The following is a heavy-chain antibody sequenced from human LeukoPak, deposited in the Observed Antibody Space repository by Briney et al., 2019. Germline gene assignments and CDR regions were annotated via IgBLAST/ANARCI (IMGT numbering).Heavy chain of an antibody. Sequence: ASVKVSCKASGYTFTCYYMHWVRQAPGQGLEWMGWINPNSGGTNYAQKFQGRVTMTRDTSISTAYMELSRLRSDDTAVYYCARGPDCSSTSCYYYYMDVWGKGTTVTVSS. CDR2: INPNSGGT. V-gene: IGHV1-2*02. CDR1: GYTFTCYY. CDR3: ARGPDCSSTSCYYYYMDV. J-gene: IGHJ6*03. D-gene: IGHD2-2*01.